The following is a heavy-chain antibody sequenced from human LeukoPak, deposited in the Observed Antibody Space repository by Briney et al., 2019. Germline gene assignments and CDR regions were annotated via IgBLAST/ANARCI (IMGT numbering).Heavy chain of an antibody. CDR3: ARGLYIGPIDGSGRPDAFDI. V-gene: IGHV4-34*01. CDR1: GGSFSGYY. J-gene: IGHJ3*02. CDR2: INHSGST. Sequence: SETLSLTCAVYGGSFSGYYWSWIRQPPGKGLEWIGEINHSGSTNYNPSLKSRVTISVDTSKNQFSLKLSSVTAADTAVYYCARGLYIGPIDGSGRPDAFDIWGQGTMVTVSS. D-gene: IGHD3-10*01.